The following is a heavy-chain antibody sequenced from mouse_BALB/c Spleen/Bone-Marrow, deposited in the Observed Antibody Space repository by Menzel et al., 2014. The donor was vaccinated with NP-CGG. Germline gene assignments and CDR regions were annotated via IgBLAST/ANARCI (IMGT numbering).Heavy chain of an antibody. V-gene: IGHV6-6*01. CDR3: MDGNLFAY. Sequence: EVQVVESGGGLVQPGGSMKLSCVASGFTFSDAWMDWVRQSPEKGLEWVAEIRSKANNLATYYAESVKGRFTISRDDSKSSVYLRMNSLRAEDTGIYYCMDGNLFAYWGQGTLVTVSA. CDR1: GFTFSDAW. CDR2: IRSKANNLAT. D-gene: IGHD2-1*01. J-gene: IGHJ3*01.